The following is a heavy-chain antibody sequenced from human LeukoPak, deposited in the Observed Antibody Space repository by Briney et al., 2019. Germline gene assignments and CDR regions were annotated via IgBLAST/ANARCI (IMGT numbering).Heavy chain of an antibody. CDR2: IYSGDNT. CDR3: AGRRVLDASFDY. D-gene: IGHD3-16*01. J-gene: IGHJ4*02. V-gene: IGHV3-66*02. Sequence: GGSLRLSCAASGFTVSNNYMSWVHQAPGKGLEWVSVIYSGDNTYYVESVKGRFTISRDNSKNTLFLQMNRLRAEDTAVYYCAGRRVLDASFDYWGQGTLVTVSP. CDR1: GFTVSNNY.